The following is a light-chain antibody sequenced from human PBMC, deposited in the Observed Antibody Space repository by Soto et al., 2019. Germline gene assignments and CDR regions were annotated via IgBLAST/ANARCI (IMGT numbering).Light chain of an antibody. V-gene: IGKV1-5*01. Sequence: DTQMTKPPSTLSASVGARVTITCRASQSISSWLAWYQQKPGKAPKLLIYDASSLESGVPSRFSGSGSGTEFTLTISSLQPDDFATYYCQQYNSYPWTFGRGTEVEIK. J-gene: IGKJ1*01. CDR2: DAS. CDR1: QSISSW. CDR3: QQYNSYPWT.